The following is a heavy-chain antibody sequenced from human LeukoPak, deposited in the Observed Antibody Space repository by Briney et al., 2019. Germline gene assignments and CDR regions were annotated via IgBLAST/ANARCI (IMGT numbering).Heavy chain of an antibody. D-gene: IGHD3-16*02. CDR1: GGTFSSCA. CDR3: ARGYYDYVWGSYRCDY. J-gene: IGHJ4*02. CDR2: IIPILGIA. Sequence: GASVKVSCKASGGTFSSCAISWVRQAPGQGLEWMGRIIPILGIANYAQKFQGRVTITADKSTSTAYMELSSLRSEDTAVYYCARGYYDYVWGSYRCDYWGQGTLVTVSS. V-gene: IGHV1-69*04.